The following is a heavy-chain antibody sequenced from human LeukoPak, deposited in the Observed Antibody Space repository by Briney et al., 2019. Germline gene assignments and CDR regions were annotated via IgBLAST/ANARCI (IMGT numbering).Heavy chain of an antibody. J-gene: IGHJ4*02. CDR2: IYTSGST. D-gene: IGHD6-19*01. CDR1: GGSNSSGSYY. Sequence: SETLSLTCTVSGGSNSSGSYYWSWIRQPAGKGLEWIGRIYTSGSTNYNPSLKSRVTISVDTSKNQFSLKLSSVTAADTAVYYCARDTAVAGTGGSDYWGQGTLVTVSS. CDR3: ARDTAVAGTGGSDY. V-gene: IGHV4-61*02.